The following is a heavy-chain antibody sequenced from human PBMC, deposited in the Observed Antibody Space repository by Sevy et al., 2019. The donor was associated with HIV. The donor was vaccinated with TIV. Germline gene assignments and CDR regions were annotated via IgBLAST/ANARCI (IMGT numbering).Heavy chain of an antibody. J-gene: IGHJ1*01. CDR1: GFTFSDYY. CDR3: ARDGDIVVVPAAIEYFQH. CDR2: ISSSGSTI. D-gene: IGHD2-2*01. Sequence: GGSLRLSCAASGFTFSDYYMSWIRQAPGKGLEWVSYISSSGSTIYYADSVKGRFTISRDNAKNSLYLQMNSLRAEDTAVYYCARDGDIVVVPAAIEYFQHWGQRTLVTVSS. V-gene: IGHV3-11*01.